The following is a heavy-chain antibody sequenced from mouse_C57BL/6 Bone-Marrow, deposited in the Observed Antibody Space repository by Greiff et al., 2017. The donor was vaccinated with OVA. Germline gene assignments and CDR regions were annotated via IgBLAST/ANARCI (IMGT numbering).Heavy chain of an antibody. CDR3: ARELIYDGYFFDY. D-gene: IGHD2-3*01. V-gene: IGHV14-3*01. CDR1: GFNIKNTY. Sequence: EVQLVESVAELVRPGASVKLSCTASGFNIKNTYMHWVKQRPEQGLEWIGRIDPANGNTKYAPKFQGKATITADTSSNTAYLQLSSLTSEDTAIYYCARELIYDGYFFDYWGQGTTLTVSS. CDR2: IDPANGNT. J-gene: IGHJ2*01.